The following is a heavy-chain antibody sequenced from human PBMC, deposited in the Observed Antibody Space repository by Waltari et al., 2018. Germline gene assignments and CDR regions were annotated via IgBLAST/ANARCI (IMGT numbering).Heavy chain of an antibody. V-gene: IGHV3-21*01. Sequence: EVQLVESGGGLVKPGGSLRLSCAASGFTFSSYSMNWVRQAPGKGLECVSSIISSISYIYYADSVKGRFTISRDNAKKSLYLQMKSLRAEDTAVYYCATNREAHQPLLYGRGQGTLVTVSS. CDR1: GFTFSSYS. CDR3: ATNREAHQPLLYG. CDR2: IISSISYI. J-gene: IGHJ4*02. D-gene: IGHD2-2*02.